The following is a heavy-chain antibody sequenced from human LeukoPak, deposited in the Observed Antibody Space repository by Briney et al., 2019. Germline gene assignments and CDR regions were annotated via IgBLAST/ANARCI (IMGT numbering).Heavy chain of an antibody. J-gene: IGHJ4*02. D-gene: IGHD6-13*01. CDR1: GGSISSGDYY. CDR3: ARAIAAAGTSFDY. V-gene: IGHV4-30-4*08. CDR2: IYYSGST. Sequence: SQTLSLTCTVSGGSISSGDYYWSWIRQPPGKGLEWIGYIYYSGSTYYNPSLKNRVTISVDTSKNQFSLKLSSVTAADTAVYYCARAIAAAGTSFDYWGQGTLVTVSS.